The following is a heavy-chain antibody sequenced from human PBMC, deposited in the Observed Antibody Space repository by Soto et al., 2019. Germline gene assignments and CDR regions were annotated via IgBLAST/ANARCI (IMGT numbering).Heavy chain of an antibody. CDR1: GGSISSGGYY. J-gene: IGHJ4*02. CDR2: IYYSGST. D-gene: IGHD3-10*01. Sequence: SETLSLTCTVSGGSISSGGYYWSWIRQHPGKGLEWIGYIYYSGSTYYNPSLKSRVTISVDTSKNQFSLKLSSVTAADTAVYYCARSYGSGSGFDYWGQGTLVTVSS. CDR3: ARSYGSGSGFDY. V-gene: IGHV4-31*03.